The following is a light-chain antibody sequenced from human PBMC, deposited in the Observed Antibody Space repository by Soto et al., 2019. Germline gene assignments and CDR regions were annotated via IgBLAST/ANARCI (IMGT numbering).Light chain of an antibody. Sequence: EIVLTQSPGTLSLSPGDRATLSCRASQSVNIYFAWYQQNPGQAPRLLIFNTSRRATGIPDRFSGSGSGTDFTLIISRLEPEDFAMYYCQQYGHPLHTFGQGTKLDIK. CDR2: NTS. J-gene: IGKJ2*01. V-gene: IGKV3-20*01. CDR1: QSVNIY. CDR3: QQYGHPLHT.